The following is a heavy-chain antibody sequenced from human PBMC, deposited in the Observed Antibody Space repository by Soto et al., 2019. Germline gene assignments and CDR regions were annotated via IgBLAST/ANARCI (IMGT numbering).Heavy chain of an antibody. J-gene: IGHJ5*02. CDR1: GYSFTNND. CDR3: ARMETFGSLNWFEP. Sequence: PSVKVSCKASGYSFTNNDVSWVRQATGQGLEWMGWMNPGSGDTGYAQKFQGRVTMTRDISIATAYMELSSLRSDDTAIYYCARMETFGSLNWFEPWGQGTVVTFSS. V-gene: IGHV1-8*01. D-gene: IGHD3-16*01. CDR2: MNPGSGDT.